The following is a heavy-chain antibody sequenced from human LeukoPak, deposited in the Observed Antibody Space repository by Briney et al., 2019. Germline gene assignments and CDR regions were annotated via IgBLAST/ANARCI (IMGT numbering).Heavy chain of an antibody. CDR2: IYHSGST. Sequence: SGTLSLTCAVSGGSISSSNWWSWVRQPPGKGLEWIGEIYHSGSTNYNPSLKSRVTISVDKSKNQFSLKLSSVTAADTAVYYCARLGGNYDILTGCFDYWGQGTLVTVSS. CDR3: ARLGGNYDILTGCFDY. D-gene: IGHD3-9*01. V-gene: IGHV4-4*02. J-gene: IGHJ4*02. CDR1: GGSISSSNW.